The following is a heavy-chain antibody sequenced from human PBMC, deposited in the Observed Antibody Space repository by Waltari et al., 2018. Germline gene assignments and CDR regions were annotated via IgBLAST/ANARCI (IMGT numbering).Heavy chain of an antibody. CDR3: ARVGDDSSGYYPYYYYYGMDV. CDR2: ISAENGNT. D-gene: IGHD3-22*01. Sequence: QVQLVQPAAEVKKPVASVKVSCKDSDYNFTSYGIRWVSQAPEQGREGMGWISAENGNTNDAQKLQGRVTMTTDTSTSTAYMELRSLRSDDTAVYYCARVGDDSSGYYPYYYYYGMDVWGQGTTVTVSS. CDR1: DYNFTSYG. V-gene: IGHV1-18*01. J-gene: IGHJ6*02.